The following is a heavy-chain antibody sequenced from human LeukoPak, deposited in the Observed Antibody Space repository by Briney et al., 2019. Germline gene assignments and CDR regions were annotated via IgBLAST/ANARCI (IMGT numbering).Heavy chain of an antibody. CDR3: ARAEDGYQIDY. Sequence: PSETLSLTCAVYGGSFSGYYWSWIRQPPGKGLEWIGEINHSGSTNYNPSLKSRVTISVDTSKNHFSLKLTSVTAADAAVYYCARAEDGYQIDYWGQGTLVTVSS. V-gene: IGHV4-34*01. CDR2: INHSGST. J-gene: IGHJ4*02. D-gene: IGHD5-24*01. CDR1: GGSFSGYY.